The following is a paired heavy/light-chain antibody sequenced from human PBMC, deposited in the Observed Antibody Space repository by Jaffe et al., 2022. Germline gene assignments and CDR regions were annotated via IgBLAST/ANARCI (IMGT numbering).Light chain of an antibody. CDR3: QHYESLPIT. CDR2: DAS. J-gene: IGKJ5*01. Sequence: DIQMTQSPSSLSASVGDRVTITCQASQGIYHYLCWYQHKAGEAPKLLIYDASKLETGVPSRFSGSGSGTYFTLTISSLQPEDVATYYCQHYESLPITFGQGTRLEIK. CDR1: QGIYHY. V-gene: IGKV1-33*01.
Heavy chain of an antibody. CDR3: TTAIHSINSIYRY. CDR1: GFTLANAW. D-gene: IGHD4-4*01. J-gene: IGHJ4*02. CDR2: IKSKTDGGTI. V-gene: IGHV3-15*01. Sequence: EVQLVESGGGLVKPGGSLKLSCAASGFTLANAWMSWVRQAPGKGLEWVGRIKSKTDGGTIDYAAPVKGRFTISRDDSKDTLYLQMNSVKTDDTAVYSCTTAIHSINSIYRYRGQGTLVTVSS.